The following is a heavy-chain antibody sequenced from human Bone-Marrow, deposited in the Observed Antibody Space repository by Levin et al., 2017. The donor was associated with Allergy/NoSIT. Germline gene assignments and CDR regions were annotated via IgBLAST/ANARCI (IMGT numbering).Heavy chain of an antibody. V-gene: IGHV3-53*01. J-gene: IGHJ4*02. CDR2: IYSGGST. CDR1: GFTVSSNY. Sequence: GESLKISCAASGFTVSSNYMSWVRQAPGKGPEWVSVIYSGGSTYYADSVKGRFTISRDNSKNTLYLQMNSLRAEDTAVYYCAKGWFGELLSHWGQGTLVTVSS. D-gene: IGHD3-10*01. CDR3: AKGWFGELLSH.